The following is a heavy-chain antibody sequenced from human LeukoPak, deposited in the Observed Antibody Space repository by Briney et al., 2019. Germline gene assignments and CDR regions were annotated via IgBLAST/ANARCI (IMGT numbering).Heavy chain of an antibody. Sequence: PSETLSLTCTVSGGSISSYYWSWIRQPPGKGLEWIRYIYYSGSTNYNPSLKSRVTISVDTSKNQFSLKLSSVTAADTAVYYCARAGGQPKYYYDSSGYNAFDIWGQGTMVTVSS. CDR3: ARAGGQPKYYYDSSGYNAFDI. D-gene: IGHD3-22*01. V-gene: IGHV4-59*01. J-gene: IGHJ3*02. CDR1: GGSISSYY. CDR2: IYYSGST.